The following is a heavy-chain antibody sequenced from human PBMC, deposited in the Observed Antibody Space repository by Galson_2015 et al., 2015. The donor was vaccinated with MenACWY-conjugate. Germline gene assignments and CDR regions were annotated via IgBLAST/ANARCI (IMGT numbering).Heavy chain of an antibody. Sequence: SVKVSCKASGGTFSSYTISWVRQAPGQGLEWMGRIIPILGIANYAQKFQGRVTITADKSTSTAYMELSSLRSEDTAVYYCARDQSYIYYYYGMDVWGQGTTVTVSS. CDR3: ARDQSYIYYYYGMDV. CDR2: IIPILGIA. D-gene: IGHD3-10*01. CDR1: GGTFSSYT. V-gene: IGHV1-69*04. J-gene: IGHJ6*02.